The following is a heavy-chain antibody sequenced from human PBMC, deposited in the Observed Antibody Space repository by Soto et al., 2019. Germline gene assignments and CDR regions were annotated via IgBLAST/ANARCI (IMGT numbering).Heavy chain of an antibody. CDR3: ARDISIVGATIAFDI. V-gene: IGHV1-46*01. D-gene: IGHD1-26*01. Sequence: ASVKVSCKASGYTFTSYYMHWVRQAPGQGLEWMGIINPSGGSTSYAQKFQGRVTMTRDTSTSTVYMELSSLRSEDTAVYYCARDISIVGATIAFDIWGQGTMVTVSS. CDR2: INPSGGST. J-gene: IGHJ3*02. CDR1: GYTFTSYY.